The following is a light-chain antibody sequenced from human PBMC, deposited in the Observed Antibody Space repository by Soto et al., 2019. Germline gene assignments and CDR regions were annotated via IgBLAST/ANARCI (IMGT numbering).Light chain of an antibody. Sequence: DLQMSQSPSSVSDSVGDSPTIXXRASRDISNSVAWYQQTPGKAPKLXRRGASTLHRGGPSRFSGGGAGTEFTLTISSLQPEDFATYYCQQTSAFTRTFGQGTKVDI. CDR3: QQTSAFTRT. J-gene: IGKJ1*01. V-gene: IGKV1-12*01. CDR1: RDISNS. CDR2: GAS.